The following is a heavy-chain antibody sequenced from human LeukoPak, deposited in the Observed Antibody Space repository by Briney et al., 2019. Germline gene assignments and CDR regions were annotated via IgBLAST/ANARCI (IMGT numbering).Heavy chain of an antibody. D-gene: IGHD1-7*01. Sequence: GGSLRLSCAASGFTFSNYAMSWVRQAPGRGLEWVSAISGGGISTYFADSLKGRFTISRDNSESTLYLQMNSLRAEDTAVYFCAKDRGNSWGLYDYWGQGTLVTVSS. CDR1: GFTFSNYA. V-gene: IGHV3-23*01. CDR3: AKDRGNSWGLYDY. J-gene: IGHJ4*02. CDR2: ISGGGIST.